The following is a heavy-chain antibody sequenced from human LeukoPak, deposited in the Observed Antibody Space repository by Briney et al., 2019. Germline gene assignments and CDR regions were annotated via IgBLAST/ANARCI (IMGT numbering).Heavy chain of an antibody. CDR3: AKDPIPGRIAAAGTGWFDY. V-gene: IGHV3-30*18. J-gene: IGHJ5*01. CDR1: GFTFSSYG. D-gene: IGHD6-13*01. Sequence: QPGRSLRLSCAASGFTFSSYGMHWVRHAPGKGMEWLAVISFDGSNKYCSDSVKGRFTISRDNSKNTLYLQMNSLRAEDTAVYYCAKDPIPGRIAAAGTGWFDYWGQGTLVTVSS. CDR2: ISFDGSNK.